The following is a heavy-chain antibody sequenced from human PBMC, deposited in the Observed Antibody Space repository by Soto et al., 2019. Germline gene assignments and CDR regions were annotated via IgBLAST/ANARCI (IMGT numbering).Heavy chain of an antibody. CDR2: IYHSGST. V-gene: IGHV4-4*02. D-gene: IGHD1-7*01. J-gene: IGHJ6*03. CDR1: GGSISSSNW. Sequence: SETLSLTCAVSGGSISSSNWWSWVRQPPGKGLEWIGEIYHSGSTNYNPSLKSRVTISVDTSKNQFSLKLSSVTAADTAVYYCAGTTSLQWYYMDVWDKGTTVTVSS. CDR3: AGTTSLQWYYMDV.